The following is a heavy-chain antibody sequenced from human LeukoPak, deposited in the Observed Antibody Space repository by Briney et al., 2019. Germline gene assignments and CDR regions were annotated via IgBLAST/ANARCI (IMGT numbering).Heavy chain of an antibody. D-gene: IGHD4-17*01. CDR1: GDSLGNSGSY. J-gene: IGHJ4*02. Sequence: SETLSLTCTVSGDSLGNSGSYWVWNRQPSGKGLEWIGSIYYDGKTYYNPSLKSRVTISADTSKSQFSLKMSSVTAADTAVYWCVRRQHYGDPHWGQGTLVTVST. CDR3: VRRQHYGDPH. CDR2: IYYDGKT. V-gene: IGHV4-39*01.